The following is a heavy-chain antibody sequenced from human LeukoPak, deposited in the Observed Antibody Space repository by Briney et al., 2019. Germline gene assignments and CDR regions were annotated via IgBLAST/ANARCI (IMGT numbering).Heavy chain of an antibody. CDR1: GFTFSSYW. V-gene: IGHV3-74*01. Sequence: PGGSLRLSCAASGFTFSSYWMHWVRQAPGKGLVWVSRINSDGSSTSYADSVKGRFTISRDNVKNTLYLQMNSLRAEDTAAYYCAREWVAAPENDYWGQGTLVTVSS. J-gene: IGHJ4*02. CDR3: AREWVAAPENDY. D-gene: IGHD6-19*01. CDR2: INSDGSST.